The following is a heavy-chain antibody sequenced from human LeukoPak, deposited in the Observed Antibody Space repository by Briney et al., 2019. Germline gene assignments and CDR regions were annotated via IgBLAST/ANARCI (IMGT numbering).Heavy chain of an antibody. D-gene: IGHD3-3*01. J-gene: IGHJ6*03. V-gene: IGHV3-21*01. CDR3: ARVGLRSLEWFDMDV. Sequence: GGSLRLSCAASGFTFSSYSMNWVRQAPGKGLEWVSSISSSSSYIYYADSVKGRFTISRDNAKNSLYLQMNSLRAEDTAVYYCARVGLRSLEWFDMDVWGKGTTVTVSS. CDR2: ISSSSSYI. CDR1: GFTFSSYS.